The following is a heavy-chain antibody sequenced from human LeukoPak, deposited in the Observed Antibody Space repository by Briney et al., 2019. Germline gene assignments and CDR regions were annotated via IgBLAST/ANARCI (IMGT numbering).Heavy chain of an antibody. V-gene: IGHV1-18*04. CDR3: ARDPDYGDYVSPL. CDR1: GYTFIDYY. Sequence: ASVKVSCKASGYTFIDYYIHWVRQAPGQGLEWMGWISAYNGNTNYAQKLQGRVTMTTDTSTSTAYMELRSLRSDDTAVYYCARDPDYGDYVSPLWGQGTLVAVSS. D-gene: IGHD4-17*01. J-gene: IGHJ4*02. CDR2: ISAYNGNT.